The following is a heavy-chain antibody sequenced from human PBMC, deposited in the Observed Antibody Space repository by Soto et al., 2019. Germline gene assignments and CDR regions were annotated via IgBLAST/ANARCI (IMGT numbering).Heavy chain of an antibody. CDR2: IYWDGDK. D-gene: IGHD4-17*01. J-gene: IGHJ4*02. Sequence: QITLRESGPTLVKPTQTLTLTCTFSGFSLSTNEVGVGWIRQPPGKALEWVALIYWDGDKHFSPSLKSRLSITNDHSKNPVVLGMTQKEPVDTAKYYRANRRGGYGRNRNPVHFDYWGQGTLVTVSS. V-gene: IGHV2-5*02. CDR1: GFSLSTNEVG. CDR3: ANRRGGYGRNRNPVHFDY.